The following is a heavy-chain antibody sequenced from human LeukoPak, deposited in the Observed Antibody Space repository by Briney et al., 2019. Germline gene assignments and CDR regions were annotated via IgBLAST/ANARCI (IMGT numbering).Heavy chain of an antibody. D-gene: IGHD3-3*01. J-gene: IGHJ5*02. Sequence: ASVKVSCKASGYTFTSYDINWVRQATGQGLEWMGWMNPNSGNTGYAQKFQGRVTMTRNTSISTAYMELSSLRSEDTAVYYCARHRFLEWLSASDGVDPWGQGTLVTVSS. CDR1: GYTFTSYD. CDR2: MNPNSGNT. CDR3: ARHRFLEWLSASDGVDP. V-gene: IGHV1-8*01.